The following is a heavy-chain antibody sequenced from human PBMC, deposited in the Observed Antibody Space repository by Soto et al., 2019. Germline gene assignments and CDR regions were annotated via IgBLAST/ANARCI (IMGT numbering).Heavy chain of an antibody. CDR3: ARGSDTLGYCSGGSCKLDY. CDR1: GGSISSGDYY. V-gene: IGHV4-30-4*01. Sequence: SETLSLNCTVSGGSISSGDYYWSWIRQTPGKGLEWIGYIYYSGSTYYNPSLKSRVTISVDTSKNQFSLKLSSVTAADTAVYYCARGSDTLGYCSGGSCKLDYWGQGTLVTVSS. J-gene: IGHJ4*02. CDR2: IYYSGST. D-gene: IGHD2-15*01.